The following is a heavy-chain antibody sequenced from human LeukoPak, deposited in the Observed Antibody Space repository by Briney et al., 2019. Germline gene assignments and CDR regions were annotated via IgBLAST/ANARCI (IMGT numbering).Heavy chain of an antibody. D-gene: IGHD6-13*01. Sequence: GASVKVSCKASGYTYTSYGIRWVRQAPGQGLEWMGWISAYNGNTNYAQKLQGRVTTTTDTSTRTAYMELRSLRSDDTAVYYCARDRTGGSSWWVYWGQGSLVTVSS. CDR2: ISAYNGNT. V-gene: IGHV1-18*01. CDR1: GYTYTSYG. J-gene: IGHJ4*02. CDR3: ARDRTGGSSWWVY.